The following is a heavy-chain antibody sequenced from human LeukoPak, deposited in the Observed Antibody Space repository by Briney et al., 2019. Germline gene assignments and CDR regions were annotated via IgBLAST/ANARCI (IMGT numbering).Heavy chain of an antibody. V-gene: IGHV4-30-4*01. CDR2: IYYSGSA. D-gene: IGHD4-17*01. Sequence: SQTLSLTCTVSGGSISSGDYYWSWIRQPPGKGLEWIGYIYYSGSAYYNPSLQSRVIISVDTSKNQFSLKLTSVTAADTAVYYCARALYSMTTVTTEYWFDYWGQGTLVTVSS. J-gene: IGHJ4*02. CDR3: ARALYSMTTVTTEYWFDY. CDR1: GGSISSGDYY.